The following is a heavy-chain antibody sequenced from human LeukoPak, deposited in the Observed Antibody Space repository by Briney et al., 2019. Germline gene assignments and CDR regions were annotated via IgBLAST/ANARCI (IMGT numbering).Heavy chain of an antibody. J-gene: IGHJ1*01. Sequence: GASVKVSCKASGGTFSSYAISWVRQAPGQGLEWMGGIIPIFGTANYAQKFQGRVTITADKSTSTAYMELSSLRSEDTAVYYCARYSSGWYNYFQHWGQGTLVTVSS. CDR1: GGTFSSYA. V-gene: IGHV1-69*06. CDR3: ARYSSGWYNYFQH. CDR2: IIPIFGTA. D-gene: IGHD6-19*01.